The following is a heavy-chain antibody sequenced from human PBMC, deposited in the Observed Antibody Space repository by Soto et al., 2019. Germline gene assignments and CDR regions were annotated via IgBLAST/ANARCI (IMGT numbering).Heavy chain of an antibody. Sequence: ASVKVSCKATGYSFKNYAVHWVRQAPGQRLEWMGFTNEGSGNTRFSQKFQGRISITRDTSASIVYLDLSSLTSEDTAIYYCARDDRSVSGVVTLDHWGPGTLVTVSS. CDR3: ARDDRSVSGVVTLDH. V-gene: IGHV1-3*01. J-gene: IGHJ4*02. CDR2: TNEGSGNT. CDR1: GYSFKNYA. D-gene: IGHD3-3*01.